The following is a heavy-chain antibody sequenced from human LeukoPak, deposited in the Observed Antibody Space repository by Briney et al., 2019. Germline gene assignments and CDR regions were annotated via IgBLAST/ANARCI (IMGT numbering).Heavy chain of an antibody. J-gene: IGHJ4*02. CDR3: ARGGGDYNPFDY. V-gene: IGHV3-53*04. CDR2: IYSGGST. Sequence: GGSLRLSCAVSGFTVSSNYMSWVRQAPGKGLEWVSVIYSGGSTYYADSVKGRFTISRHNSMNTPYLQMNRLRGEDTAVYYCARGGGDYNPFDYWGQGTLLTVSS. D-gene: IGHD4-17*01. CDR1: GFTVSSNY.